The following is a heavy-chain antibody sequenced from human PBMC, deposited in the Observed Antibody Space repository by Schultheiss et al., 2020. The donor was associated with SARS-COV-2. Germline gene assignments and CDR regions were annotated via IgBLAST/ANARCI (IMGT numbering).Heavy chain of an antibody. CDR2: ISSSSSYI. D-gene: IGHD6-6*01. CDR3: AKRSSSSSGCFDC. V-gene: IGHV3-21*01. J-gene: IGHJ4*02. CDR1: GFTVSSNY. Sequence: GGSLRLSCAASGFTVSSNYMSWVRQAPGKGLEWVSSISSSSSYIYYADSVKGRFTISRDNAKNSLYLQMNSLRAEDTAVYYCAKRSSSSSGCFDCWGQGTLVTVSS.